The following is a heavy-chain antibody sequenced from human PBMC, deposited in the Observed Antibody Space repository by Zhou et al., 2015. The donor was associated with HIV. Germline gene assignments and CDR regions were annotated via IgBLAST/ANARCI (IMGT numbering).Heavy chain of an antibody. CDR2: INSDGSVT. D-gene: IGHD6-19*01. CDR1: GFTFDDYA. Sequence: EKQLVESGGGLVQPGRSLRLSCAASGFTFDDYAMYWVRQAPGKGLEWVSRINSDGSVTTYADSVKGRFTISRDNAKNSLYLQMNSLRAEDTAVYYCARDNRGIAVADWGAFDIWGQGTMVTVSS. CDR3: ARDNRGIAVADWGAFDI. V-gene: IGHV3-9*01. J-gene: IGHJ3*02.